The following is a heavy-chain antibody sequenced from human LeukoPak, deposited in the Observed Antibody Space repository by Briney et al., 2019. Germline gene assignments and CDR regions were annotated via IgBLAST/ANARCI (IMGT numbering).Heavy chain of an antibody. D-gene: IGHD3-22*01. J-gene: IGHJ4*02. CDR1: GGTFRSYA. CDR2: IIPIFGTA. Sequence: ASVKVSCKASGGTFRSYAISWVRQAPGQGREWMGGIIPIFGTANYAQKFQGRVTITTDESTSTAYMELSSLRSEDAAVYYCARVVRDSSGYVPHYFDYWGQGTLVTVSS. CDR3: ARVVRDSSGYVPHYFDY. V-gene: IGHV1-69*05.